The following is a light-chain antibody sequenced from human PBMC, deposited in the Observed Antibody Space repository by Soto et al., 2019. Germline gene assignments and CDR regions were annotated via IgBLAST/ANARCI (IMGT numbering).Light chain of an antibody. J-gene: IGKJ4*01. Sequence: DIQMTQSPSSLSASVGDRVTITCRASQGINNYLAWYQQKPGKVPKPLIYAASTLQSGVPSRFSGSGSGADFSIPISSLHPEDVATYYCQKYNSAPLTFGGGTKVEIK. CDR2: AAS. CDR3: QKYNSAPLT. V-gene: IGKV1-27*01. CDR1: QGINNY.